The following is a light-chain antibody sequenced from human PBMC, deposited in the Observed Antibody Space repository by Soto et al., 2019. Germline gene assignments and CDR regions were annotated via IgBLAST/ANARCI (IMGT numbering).Light chain of an antibody. J-gene: IGKJ2*01. Sequence: EIVLTQSPATLSLSPGERATLSCRASQSVSSYLAWYQQKPGQAPRLLIYDASNSATGIPARFSGSGSGTDFTLTISSLEPEDFAVYYCQHRRGYTFGQGTKLEIK. CDR2: DAS. CDR3: QHRRGYT. CDR1: QSVSSY. V-gene: IGKV3-11*01.